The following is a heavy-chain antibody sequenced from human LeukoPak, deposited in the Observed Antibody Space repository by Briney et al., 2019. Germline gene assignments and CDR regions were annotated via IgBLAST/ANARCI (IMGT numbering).Heavy chain of an antibody. D-gene: IGHD5-12*01. V-gene: IGHV4-34*01. CDR2: INHSGST. CDR3: ARAPSIVAYYYYYYGMDV. Sequence: SETLSLTCAVYGGSFSGYYWSWIRQPPGKGLEWIGEINHSGSTNYNPSLKSRVTISVDTSKNQFSLKLSSVTAADTAVYYCARAPSIVAYYYYYYGMDVWGQGTTVTVSS. CDR1: GGSFSGYY. J-gene: IGHJ6*02.